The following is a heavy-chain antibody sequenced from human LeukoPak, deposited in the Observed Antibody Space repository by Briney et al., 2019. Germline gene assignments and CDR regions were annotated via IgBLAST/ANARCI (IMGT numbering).Heavy chain of an antibody. J-gene: IGHJ3*02. D-gene: IGHD1-1*01. CDR3: ARNDDVFDI. V-gene: IGHV3-7*01. CDR2: IKQDASVK. CDR1: GLTFGSHW. Sequence: GGSLRLSCVASGLTFGSHWMSWVRQAPGKGLEWVANIKQDASVKQYVDSVKGRFAISRDNAKNSLYLQMNSLRAEDTAVYYCARNDDVFDIWGQGTMVTVSS.